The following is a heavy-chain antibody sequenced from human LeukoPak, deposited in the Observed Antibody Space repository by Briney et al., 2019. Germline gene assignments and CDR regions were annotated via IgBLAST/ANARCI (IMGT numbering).Heavy chain of an antibody. J-gene: IGHJ4*02. D-gene: IGHD3-22*01. V-gene: IGHV4-30-2*01. CDR1: GGSISSGGYS. CDR3: ARALGYYDSSGRYFDY. CDR2: IYHSGST. Sequence: SPSETLSLTCAVSGGSISSGGYSWSWIRQPPGKGLEWIGYIYHSGSTYYNPSLKSRVAISVDRSKNQFSLKLSSVTAADTAVYYCARALGYYDSSGRYFDYWGQGTLVTVSS.